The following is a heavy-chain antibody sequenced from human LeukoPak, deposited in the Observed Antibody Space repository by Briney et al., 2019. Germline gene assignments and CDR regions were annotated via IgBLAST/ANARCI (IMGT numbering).Heavy chain of an antibody. CDR2: IYTSGST. J-gene: IGHJ6*03. Sequence: SETLSLTCTVSGGSISSYYWSWIRQPAGKGLEWIGRIYTSGSTNYNPSLESRVTMSVDTSKNQFSLKLSSVTAADTAVYYCARDSAVADYYYYYYMDVWGKGTTVTVSS. CDR3: ARDSAVADYYYYYYMDV. CDR1: GGSISSYY. V-gene: IGHV4-4*07. D-gene: IGHD6-19*01.